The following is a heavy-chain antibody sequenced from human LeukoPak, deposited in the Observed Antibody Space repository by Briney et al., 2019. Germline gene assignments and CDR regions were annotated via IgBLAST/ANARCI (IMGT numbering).Heavy chain of an antibody. Sequence: QISCKGSGYSFTSYGISWVRQAPGQGLEWMGWISAYNGNTNYAQKLQGRVTMTTDTSTSTAYMELRSLRSDDTAVYYCARDSAGLAVSTAWAAAGTGYLQDYWGQGTLVTVSS. J-gene: IGHJ4*02. CDR3: ARDSAGLAVSTAWAAAGTGYLQDY. CDR1: GYSFTSYG. D-gene: IGHD6-13*01. CDR2: ISAYNGNT. V-gene: IGHV1-18*01.